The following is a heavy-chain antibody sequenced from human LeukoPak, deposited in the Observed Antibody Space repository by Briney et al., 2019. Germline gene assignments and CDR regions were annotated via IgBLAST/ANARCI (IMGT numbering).Heavy chain of an antibody. CDR2: IDTANGNT. Sequence: ASVKVSCKASGYTFTSHVTHWLRQAPGHRLDWMGWIDTANGNTQNSQNFQGRVTITRDTSASTAYMELSSLRSEDTAVYYCARGVGYNYEYRMDVWGQGTTVTVSS. CDR1: GYTFTSHV. J-gene: IGHJ6*02. D-gene: IGHD5-24*01. CDR3: ARGVGYNYEYRMDV. V-gene: IGHV1-3*04.